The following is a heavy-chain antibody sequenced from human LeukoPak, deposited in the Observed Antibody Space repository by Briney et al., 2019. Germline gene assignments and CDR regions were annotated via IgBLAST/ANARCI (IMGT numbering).Heavy chain of an antibody. CDR2: ISYSGRT. CDR3: ARTIVVVPAAIRTNAFDI. D-gene: IGHD2-2*02. Sequence: SETLSLTCAVYGGSFSGYYWSWIRQPPGKGLEWIGSISYSGRTYYNPSLESRVTISVDASKNQFSLELNSVTAADTAVYYCARTIVVVPAAIRTNAFDIWGQGTMVTVSS. J-gene: IGHJ3*02. V-gene: IGHV4-34*01. CDR1: GGSFSGYY.